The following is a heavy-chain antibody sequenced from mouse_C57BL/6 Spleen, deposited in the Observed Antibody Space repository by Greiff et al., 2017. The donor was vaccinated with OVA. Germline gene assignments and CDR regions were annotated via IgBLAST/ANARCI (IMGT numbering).Heavy chain of an antibody. CDR3: TRDVTEAMDY. V-gene: IGHV5-9-1*02. D-gene: IGHD2-1*01. Sequence: EVHLVESGEGLVKPGGSLKLSCAASGFTFSSYAMSWVRQTPEKRLEWVAYISSGGDYIYYPDTVKGRFTISRDNARNTLYLQMSSLKSEDTAMDYCTRDVTEAMDYWGQGTSVTVSS. J-gene: IGHJ4*01. CDR2: ISSGGDYI. CDR1: GFTFSSYA.